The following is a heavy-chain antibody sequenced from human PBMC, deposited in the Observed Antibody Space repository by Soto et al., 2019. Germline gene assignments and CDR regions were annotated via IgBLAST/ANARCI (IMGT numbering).Heavy chain of an antibody. Sequence: PGGSLSLSCAASGFTFSSYGMHWVRQAPGKGMEWVAVISYDGSNKYYADSVKGRFTISRDTSKNTLYLQMNSLRAEDTAVYYCAKDFRRFLSGYYHHTFDYWGQGTLVTVSS. CDR3: AKDFRRFLSGYYHHTFDY. J-gene: IGHJ4*02. D-gene: IGHD3-3*01. CDR1: GFTFSSYG. V-gene: IGHV3-30*18. CDR2: ISYDGSNK.